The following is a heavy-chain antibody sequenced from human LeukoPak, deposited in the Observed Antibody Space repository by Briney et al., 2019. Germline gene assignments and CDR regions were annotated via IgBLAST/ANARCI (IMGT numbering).Heavy chain of an antibody. CDR3: ARDFTSTPNWEFDY. D-gene: IGHD1-26*01. CDR2: INTDSGGA. CDR1: GYTFVHYF. J-gene: IGHJ4*02. V-gene: IGHV1-2*06. Sequence: ASVKVSCKASGYTFVHYFIHWVRQAPGQGLGCMGRINTDSGGAEYEQKFQGRVIMTRDTSISTAYVEVSGLTSDDTAVYYCARDFTSTPNWEFDYWGQGTLVTVSS.